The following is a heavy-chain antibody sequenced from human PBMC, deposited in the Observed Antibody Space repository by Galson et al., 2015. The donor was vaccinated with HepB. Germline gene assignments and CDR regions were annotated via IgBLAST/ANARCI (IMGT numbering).Heavy chain of an antibody. CDR2: INPRDGST. CDR3: ARRQCSSSWCYSNWFDP. V-gene: IGHV1-46*01. J-gene: IGHJ5*02. Sequence: SVKVSCKASGYSFTSYFMHWVRQAPGQGLEWMGIINPRDGSTGYAQKFQGRVTMSRDTSTSTVYMALSSLRSEDTAVYYCARRQCSSSWCYSNWFDPWGQETLVTVSA. D-gene: IGHD2-2*01. CDR1: GYSFTSYF.